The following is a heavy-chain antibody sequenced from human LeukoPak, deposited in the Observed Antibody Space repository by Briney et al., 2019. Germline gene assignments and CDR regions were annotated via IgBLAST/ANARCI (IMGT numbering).Heavy chain of an antibody. CDR1: GFAFSGYG. D-gene: IGHD3-22*01. J-gene: IGHJ6*02. CDR2: ISYDGSIK. V-gene: IGHV3-30*18. Sequence: GRSLRLSCVASGFAFSGYGMHWVRQAPGKGLGWVALISYDGSIKYYADSVRGRFTISRDNSKNTLYLEMNSVGAEDTAVYHCAKGMYYYDTSGYRDSNYYFYGLDVWGQGTTVTVSS. CDR3: AKGMYYYDTSGYRDSNYYFYGLDV.